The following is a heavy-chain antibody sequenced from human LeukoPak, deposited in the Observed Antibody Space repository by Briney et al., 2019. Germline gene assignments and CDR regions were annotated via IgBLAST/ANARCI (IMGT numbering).Heavy chain of an antibody. Sequence: GGSLRLSCAASGFTFSSYAMSWVRQAPGKGLEWVSAISGSGGSTYYADSVKGRFTISRDNSKNTLYLQMNSLRAEDTAVYYCARDLISVTAIAFFDYWGQGSLVTVSS. CDR1: GFTFSSYA. CDR3: ARDLISVTAIAFFDY. V-gene: IGHV3-23*01. J-gene: IGHJ4*02. CDR2: ISGSGGST. D-gene: IGHD2-21*02.